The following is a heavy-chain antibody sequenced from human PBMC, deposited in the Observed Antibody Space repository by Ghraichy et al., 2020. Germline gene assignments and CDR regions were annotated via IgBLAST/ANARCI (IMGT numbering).Heavy chain of an antibody. V-gene: IGHV3-23*01. J-gene: IGHJ4*02. CDR2: ISGSGGST. CDR3: AKDLTEYYYGSGSTDY. CDR1: GFTFSSYA. Sequence: GSLRLSCAASGFTFSSYAMSWVRQAPGKGLEWVSAISGSGGSTYYADSVKGRFTISRDNSKNTLYLQMNSLRAEDTAVYYCAKDLTEYYYGSGSTDYWGQGTLVTVSS. D-gene: IGHD3-10*01.